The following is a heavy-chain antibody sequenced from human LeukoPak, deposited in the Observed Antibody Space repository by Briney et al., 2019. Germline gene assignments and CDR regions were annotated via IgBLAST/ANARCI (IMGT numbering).Heavy chain of an antibody. CDR3: ATQMTTVTTLDY. CDR2: INPNSGGT. D-gene: IGHD4-11*01. V-gene: IGHV1-2*06. J-gene: IGHJ4*02. CDR1: GYTFTGYY. Sequence: GASVKVSCKASGYTFTGYYMHWVRQAPGQGLEWMGRINPNSGGTNYAQKFQGRVTMTRDTSISTAYMELSGLRSDDTAVYYCATQMTTVTTLDYWGQGTLVTVSS.